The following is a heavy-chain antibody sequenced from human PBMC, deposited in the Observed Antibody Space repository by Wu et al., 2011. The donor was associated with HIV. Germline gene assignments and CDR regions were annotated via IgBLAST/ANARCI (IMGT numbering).Heavy chain of an antibody. CDR2: MNPNSGNT. CDR1: GYTFTSYD. CDR3: ARGLYCGGDCYYYYYYYYMDV. Sequence: QVQLVQSGAEVKKPGASVKVSCKASGYTFTSYDINWVRQATGQGLEWMGWMNPNSGNTGYAQKFQGRVTMTRNTSISTAYMELSSLRSEDTAVYYCARGLYCGGDCYYYYYYYYMDVWAKGPRSPSP. D-gene: IGHD2-21*01. J-gene: IGHJ6*03. V-gene: IGHV1-8*02.